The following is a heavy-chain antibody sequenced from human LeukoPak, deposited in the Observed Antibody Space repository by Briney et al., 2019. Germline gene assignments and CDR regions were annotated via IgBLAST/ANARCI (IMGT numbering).Heavy chain of an antibody. J-gene: IGHJ4*02. V-gene: IGHV4-39*01. CDR3: ARLHLTGYSGY. CDR2: IYYSGST. Sequence: SETMSLTCTVSGGSISSSSYYWGWIRQPPGKGLEWIGSIYYSGSTYYNPSLKSRVTISVDTSKNQFSLKLSSVTAADTAVYYCARLHLTGYSGYWGQGTLVTVSS. CDR1: GGSISSSSYY. D-gene: IGHD6-13*01.